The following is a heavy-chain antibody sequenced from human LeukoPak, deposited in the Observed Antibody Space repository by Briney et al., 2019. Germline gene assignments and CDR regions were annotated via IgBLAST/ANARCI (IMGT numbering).Heavy chain of an antibody. D-gene: IGHD2-2*01. CDR2: INPNSGGT. J-gene: IGHJ2*01. CDR1: GYAFTGYY. Sequence: GASVKVSCKASGYAFTGYYMHWVRQAPGQGLEWMGWINPNSGGTNYAQKFQGRVTMTRDTFISTAYMELSRLRSDDTAVYYCARDGRTYCSSTSCYRWDYWYFDLWGRGTLVTVSS. V-gene: IGHV1-2*02. CDR3: ARDGRTYCSSTSCYRWDYWYFDL.